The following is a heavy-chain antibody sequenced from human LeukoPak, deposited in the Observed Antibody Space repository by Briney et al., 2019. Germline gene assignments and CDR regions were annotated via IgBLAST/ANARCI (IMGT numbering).Heavy chain of an antibody. CDR2: IIPIFGTA. CDR3: ARAPYYDFWSGENYYYYYVDV. D-gene: IGHD3-3*01. Sequence: SVKVSCKASGGTFSSYAISWVRQAPGQGLEWMGGIIPIFGTANYAQKFQGRVTITADESTSTAYMELSSLRSEDTAVYYCARAPYYDFWSGENYYYYYVDVWGKGTTVTVSS. J-gene: IGHJ6*03. CDR1: GGTFSSYA. V-gene: IGHV1-69*13.